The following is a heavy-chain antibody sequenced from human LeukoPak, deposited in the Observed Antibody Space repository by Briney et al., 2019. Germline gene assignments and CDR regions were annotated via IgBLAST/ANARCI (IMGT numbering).Heavy chain of an antibody. CDR3: ARSHLPNAYSGTYYCDY. Sequence: GGSLRLPCAASGFTFSYYGMHWVRQAPGKGLEWVAFIRYDESKKFYGDSVKGRFTISRDNSKNTLYLQMNSLRTEDTAVYYCARSHLPNAYSGTYYCDYWGQGTLVTVSS. CDR2: IRYDESKK. J-gene: IGHJ4*02. CDR1: GFTFSYYG. D-gene: IGHD1-26*01. V-gene: IGHV3-30*02.